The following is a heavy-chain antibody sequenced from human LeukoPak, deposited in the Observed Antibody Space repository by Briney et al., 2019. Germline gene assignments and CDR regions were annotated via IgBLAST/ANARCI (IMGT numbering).Heavy chain of an antibody. V-gene: IGHV3-7*01. J-gene: IGHJ4*02. D-gene: IGHD6-19*01. Sequence: HPGGSLRLSCAASGFIFDSYWMSWVRQAPGKGLEWVANIKQDGSEKYYVDSVRGRFTISRDNTKKSLYLQMNSLRAEDTAVYYCARGGSAWSRSFDYWGQGTLLTVSS. CDR1: GFIFDSYW. CDR3: ARGGSAWSRSFDY. CDR2: IKQDGSEK.